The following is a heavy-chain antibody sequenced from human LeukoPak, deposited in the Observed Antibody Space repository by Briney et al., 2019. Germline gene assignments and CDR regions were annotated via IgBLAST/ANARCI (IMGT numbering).Heavy chain of an antibody. Sequence: PGGSLRLSCAASGFTFSSYSMNWVRQAPGKGLEWVSYISSSGSTIYYADSVKGRFTISRDNAKNSLYLQMDSLRAEDTAVYYCARGRHGYNNPHYFDYWGQGTLVTVSS. D-gene: IGHD5-24*01. CDR2: ISSSGSTI. CDR3: ARGRHGYNNPHYFDY. J-gene: IGHJ4*02. CDR1: GFTFSSYS. V-gene: IGHV3-48*04.